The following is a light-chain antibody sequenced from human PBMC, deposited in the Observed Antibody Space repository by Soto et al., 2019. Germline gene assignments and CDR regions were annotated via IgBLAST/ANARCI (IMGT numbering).Light chain of an antibody. CDR3: QQYNSAPNT. V-gene: IGKV1-27*01. CDR2: SAS. J-gene: IGKJ2*01. CDR1: QDIIYY. Sequence: DIRMTQSPSSLSAFVGDTVTITCRASQDIIYYLAWYQQKPGKIPKLLIHSASTLQTGVQSRFSGTGSGTVFTLNINNLQPEDVATYYCQQYNSAPNTFGQGSRLEIK.